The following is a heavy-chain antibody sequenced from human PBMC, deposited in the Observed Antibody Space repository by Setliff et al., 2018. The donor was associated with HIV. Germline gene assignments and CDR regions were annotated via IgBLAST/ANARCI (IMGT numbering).Heavy chain of an antibody. D-gene: IGHD2-15*01. CDR1: GGSFSGYY. CDR2: ITHSGST. Sequence: PSETLSLTCAVYGGSFSGYYWTWIRQPPGKGLEWIGEITHSGSTNYNPSLETRVTISVDTSKNQFSLKLSSVTAADTAVYYCATEGGPSRDDVFYIWGLGTKVTVSS. J-gene: IGHJ3*02. CDR3: ATEGGPSRDDVFYI. V-gene: IGHV4-34*01.